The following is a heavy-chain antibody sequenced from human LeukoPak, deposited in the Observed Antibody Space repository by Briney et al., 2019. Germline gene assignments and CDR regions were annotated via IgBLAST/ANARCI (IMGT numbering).Heavy chain of an antibody. CDR1: GFIFSSYA. CDR3: ARVATAKYYYDSSGLYPGY. Sequence: PGGSLRLCCAASGFIFSSYAMSWVRQAPGNGPHWVSSLSGSGGSTYYADSVKGRFTISRDNAKNSLYLQMNSLRAEDTAVYYCARVATAKYYYDSSGLYPGYWGQGTLVTVSS. D-gene: IGHD3-22*01. V-gene: IGHV3-23*01. J-gene: IGHJ4*02. CDR2: LSGSGGST.